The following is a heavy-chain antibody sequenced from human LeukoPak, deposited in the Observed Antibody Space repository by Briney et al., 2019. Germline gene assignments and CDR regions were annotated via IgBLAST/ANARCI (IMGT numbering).Heavy chain of an antibody. Sequence: ASVKVSCKASGYTFTSYYMHWVRQAPGQGLEWMGIINPSGGSTSYAQKFQGRVTMTRDMSTNTVYMDLSSLRSEDTAVYYCARDSGYSYGYLEFWGQGTLVTVS. V-gene: IGHV1-46*01. CDR3: ARDSGYSYGYLEF. CDR2: INPSGGST. D-gene: IGHD5-18*01. CDR1: GYTFTSYY. J-gene: IGHJ4*02.